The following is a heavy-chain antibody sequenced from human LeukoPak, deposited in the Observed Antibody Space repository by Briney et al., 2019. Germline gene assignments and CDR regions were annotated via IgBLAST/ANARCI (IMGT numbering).Heavy chain of an antibody. D-gene: IGHD3-3*01. CDR2: INPSGGST. V-gene: IGHV1-46*01. J-gene: IGHJ4*02. CDR3: AREWSGRRKTDY. CDR1: GYTFTSYY. Sequence: ASVKVSCKAFGYTFTSYYMHWVRQAPGQGLEWMGIINPSGGSTSYAQKFQGRVTMTRDTSTSTVYMELSSLRSEDTAVYYCAREWSGRRKTDYWGQGTLVTVSS.